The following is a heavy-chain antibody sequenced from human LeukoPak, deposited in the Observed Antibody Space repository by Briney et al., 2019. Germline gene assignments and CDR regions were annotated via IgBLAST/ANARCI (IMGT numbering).Heavy chain of an antibody. Sequence: GGSLRLSCEASGFTFLSYTMSWVRQAPGRGLEWVSSISSDKTTIFYPDSVKGRFTISKDKAQNSLYLQMNSLKDEDTAVYDCTHQKVMDYWGQGTLVIVSS. V-gene: IGHV3-48*02. CDR2: ISSDKTTI. D-gene: IGHD2-8*01. CDR1: GFTFLSYT. CDR3: THQKVMDY. J-gene: IGHJ4*02.